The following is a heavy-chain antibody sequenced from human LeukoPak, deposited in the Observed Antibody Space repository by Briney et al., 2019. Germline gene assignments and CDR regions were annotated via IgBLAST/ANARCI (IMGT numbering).Heavy chain of an antibody. D-gene: IGHD3-22*01. V-gene: IGHV3-72*01. CDR3: AREKHYYDSSGYPTDAFDI. J-gene: IGHJ3*02. Sequence: GGSLRLSCAASGFTFSSYWMSWVRQAPGKGLEWVGRSRNKGNSYTTEYAVSVKGRFTISRDDSENSLSLHMNSLTTDDTAVYYCAREKHYYDSSGYPTDAFDIWGQGTMVTVSS. CDR2: SRNKGNSYTT. CDR1: GFTFSSYW.